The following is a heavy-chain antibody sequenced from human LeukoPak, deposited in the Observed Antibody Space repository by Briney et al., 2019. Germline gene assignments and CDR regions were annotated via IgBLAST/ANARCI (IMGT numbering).Heavy chain of an antibody. V-gene: IGHV3-9*01. CDR1: GFTFDDYA. D-gene: IGHD6-13*01. Sequence: GGSLRLSCAASGFTFDDYAMHWVRQAPGKGLEWVSGISWNSGSIGYADSVKGRFTISRDNSKNSLYLQMNSLRTEDTALYYCAKDTTGYSSSWPKYMDVWGKGTTVTISS. CDR3: AKDTTGYSSSWPKYMDV. J-gene: IGHJ6*03. CDR2: ISWNSGSI.